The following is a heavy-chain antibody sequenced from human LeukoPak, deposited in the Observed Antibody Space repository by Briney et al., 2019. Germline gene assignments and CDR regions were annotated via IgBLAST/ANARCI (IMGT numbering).Heavy chain of an antibody. CDR3: ARDVGWTGGFFDF. D-gene: IGHD6-19*01. V-gene: IGHV3-21*01. CDR2: ISSSSSYI. J-gene: IGHJ4*02. CDR1: GFTFSSYS. Sequence: GGSLRLSCAASGFTFSSYSMNWVRQAPGKGLEWVSSISSSSSYIYYADSVKGRFTISRDNAKNSLYLQMNSLRVEDTAVYYCARDVGWTGGFFDFWGQGSLVTVSS.